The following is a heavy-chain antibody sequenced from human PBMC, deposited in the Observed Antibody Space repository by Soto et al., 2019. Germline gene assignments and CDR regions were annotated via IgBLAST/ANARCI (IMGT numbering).Heavy chain of an antibody. CDR1: GGSIVSSDW. CDR3: ATTRVPYVSAVE. Sequence: QVQLQESGPGLVKPSGTLSLTCDVSGGSIVSSDWLTWVRQPPGKGLQWIGEMHHSGRTNYSPSLKSRFTISADKSKSHFSLNLTSVTAADTAVYYCATTRVPYVSAVEWGQGTLVTVSS. J-gene: IGHJ4*02. V-gene: IGHV4-4*02. D-gene: IGHD3-10*01. CDR2: MHHSGRT.